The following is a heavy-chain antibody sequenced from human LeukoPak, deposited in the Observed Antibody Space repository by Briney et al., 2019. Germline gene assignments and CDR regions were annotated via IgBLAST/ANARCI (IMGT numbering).Heavy chain of an antibody. J-gene: IGHJ4*02. Sequence: GGSLRLSCAASGFTFSDYSMNWVRQAPGKGLEWISYIGIDSGNTNYADSVKGRLTISGDKAKNSLYLQMNSLRVEDTAVYYCARDYKYAFDNWGQGTLVTVSS. CDR2: IGIDSGNT. CDR3: ARDYKYAFDN. D-gene: IGHD5-24*01. V-gene: IGHV3-48*01. CDR1: GFTFSDYS.